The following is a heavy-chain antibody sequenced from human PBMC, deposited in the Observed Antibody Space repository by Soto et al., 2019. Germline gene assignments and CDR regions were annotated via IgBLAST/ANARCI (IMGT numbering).Heavy chain of an antibody. CDR1: GVSVTRTSFY. CDR3: VRDRAFSYAYDV. Sequence: SETLSLTCTVSGVSVTRTSFYLICIRQAPWKGLEWIGYFHYGGRTNYNPSLKSRVNISVDTAKNQFSLQLTSVTAADTALYFCVRDRAFSYAYDVWGQGSLVTVSS. D-gene: IGHD3-16*01. V-gene: IGHV4-61*01. CDR2: FHYGGRT. J-gene: IGHJ4*02.